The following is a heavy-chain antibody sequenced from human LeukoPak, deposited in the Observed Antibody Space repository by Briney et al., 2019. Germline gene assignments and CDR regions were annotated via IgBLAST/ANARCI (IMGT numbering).Heavy chain of an antibody. D-gene: IGHD3/OR15-3a*01. CDR2: FYYSGNT. Sequence: SETLSLTCTVSGGSISSSSYYWGWIRQPPGKGLERIGSFYYSGNTHYNPSLQSRVTISVDTSKNQFSLRLSSVTAADTAVYYCARHWTGPWGQGTLVTVSS. V-gene: IGHV4-39*01. CDR1: GGSISSSSYY. CDR3: ARHWTGP. J-gene: IGHJ5*02.